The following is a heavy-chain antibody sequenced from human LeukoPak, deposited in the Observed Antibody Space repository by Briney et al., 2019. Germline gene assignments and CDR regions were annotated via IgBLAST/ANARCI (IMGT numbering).Heavy chain of an antibody. V-gene: IGHV4-31*03. CDR3: ARDRSLDYSTIFGVVISYRYFDL. D-gene: IGHD3-3*01. CDR2: IYYSGST. CDR1: GGSISSGGYY. J-gene: IGHJ2*01. Sequence: KTSETLSLTCTVSGGSISSGGYYWSWIRQHPGKGLEWIGYIYYSGSTYYNPSLKSRVTISVDTSKNQFSLKLSSVTAADTAVYYCARDRSLDYSTIFGVVISYRYFDLWGRGTLVTVSS.